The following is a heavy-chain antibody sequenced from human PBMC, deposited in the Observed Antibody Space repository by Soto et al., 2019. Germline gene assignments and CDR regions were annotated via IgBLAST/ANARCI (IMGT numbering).Heavy chain of an antibody. Sequence: SVKVSCKASGFTFTSSAVQWVRQARGQRLEWIGWIVVGSGNTNYAQKFQERVTITKDMSTSTAYMELSSLRSEDTAVYYCAAEGYCSGGSCRDYYYYGMDVWGQGTTVTVSS. CDR1: GFTFTSSA. J-gene: IGHJ6*02. V-gene: IGHV1-58*01. D-gene: IGHD2-15*01. CDR3: AAEGYCSGGSCRDYYYYGMDV. CDR2: IVVGSGNT.